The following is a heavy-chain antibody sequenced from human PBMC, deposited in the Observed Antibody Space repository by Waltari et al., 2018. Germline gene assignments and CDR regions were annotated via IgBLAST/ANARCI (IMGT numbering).Heavy chain of an antibody. CDR1: GYSLSELS. D-gene: IGHD3-10*01. CDR2: LDPEEEET. J-gene: IGHJ6*02. CDR3: TTDIMLRVFSNV. V-gene: IGHV1-24*01. Sequence: QVQLVQSGAEVRKPGASVKVSCKVSGYSLSELSMHWVRQAPGKGLEWVGGLDPEEEETVYAQKFQGRGTMTEDTSTDTAYMELSSLRSDDTAVYYCTTDIMLRVFSNVWGQGTTVTVSS.